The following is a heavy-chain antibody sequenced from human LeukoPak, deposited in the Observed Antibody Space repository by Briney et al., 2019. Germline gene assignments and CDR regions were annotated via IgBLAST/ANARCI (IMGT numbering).Heavy chain of an antibody. Sequence: GASVKVSCKAFGYTFTGYFIHWVRQAPGQGLEWMGRINPNSGDTNYEQTFQGRVTMTRDTSISTVYMDLSRLTSDDTAVYYCARDLSSTSNWEPDYWGQGTPVTVSS. J-gene: IGHJ4*02. CDR3: ARDLSSTSNWEPDY. D-gene: IGHD7-27*01. CDR1: GYTFTGYF. V-gene: IGHV1-2*06. CDR2: INPNSGDT.